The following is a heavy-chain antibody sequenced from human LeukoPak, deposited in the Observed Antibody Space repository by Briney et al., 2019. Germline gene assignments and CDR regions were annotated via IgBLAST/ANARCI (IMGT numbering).Heavy chain of an antibody. CDR3: AKRGNPAVGHHYLDV. CDR2: ITLSGANT. V-gene: IGHV3-23*01. Sequence: PGGSLRLSCAASGFTFSSYDMSWVRQAPGKGLEWFSSITLSGANTFYADSVMGRFTISRDNSKNTLYLQMNSLSAEDTAVYYCAKRGNPAVGHHYLDVWGEGTPVSVSS. J-gene: IGHJ6*03. D-gene: IGHD2-2*01. CDR1: GFTFSSYD.